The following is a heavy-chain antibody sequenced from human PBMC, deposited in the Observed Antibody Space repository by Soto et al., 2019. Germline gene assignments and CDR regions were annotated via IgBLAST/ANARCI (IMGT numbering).Heavy chain of an antibody. J-gene: IGHJ5*02. CDR3: ARVLISYRRGGRCFYNNWCDP. CDR1: GYTFTGYY. Sequence: AAGVKVSCKTSGYTFTGYYMHWVRQAPGQGLEWMGWINHNSGGTNYAQKFKGRVTMTRDTSISTAYMELSRLRSDDTAVYYCARVLISYRRGGRCFYNNWCDPRG. D-gene: IGHD2-15*01. CDR2: INHNSGGT. V-gene: IGHV1-2*02.